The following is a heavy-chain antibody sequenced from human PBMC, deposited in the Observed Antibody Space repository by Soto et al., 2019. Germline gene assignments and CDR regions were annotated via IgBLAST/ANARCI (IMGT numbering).Heavy chain of an antibody. CDR3: ARVGLGGVLDY. J-gene: IGHJ4*02. V-gene: IGHV3-23*04. CDR2: ITKNSGTT. D-gene: IGHD3-16*01. Sequence: EVQLVESGGDLVQPGRSLRLSCAPSGFTFNNYVMTWVRQAPGKGLEWVSSITKNSGTTLYEDSVKGRFTISRDNFNNTLLLQMNSLRVEDTAVYYCARVGLGGVLDYWGQGALVTVSS. CDR1: GFTFNNYV.